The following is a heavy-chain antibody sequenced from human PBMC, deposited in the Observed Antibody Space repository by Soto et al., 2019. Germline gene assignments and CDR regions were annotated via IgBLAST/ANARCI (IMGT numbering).Heavy chain of an antibody. CDR3: ARDRAYSSSWYGGLGWFDP. CDR1: GGSICSYY. D-gene: IGHD6-13*01. J-gene: IGHJ5*02. Sequence: QVQLQESGPGLVKPSETLSLTCTVSGGSICSYYWSWIRQPPGKGLEWIGYIYYSGSTNYNPSLKSRVTISVDTSNNQFSRKLRSVTAADTAVYYCARDRAYSSSWYGGLGWFDPWGQGTLVTVSS. V-gene: IGHV4-59*01. CDR2: IYYSGST.